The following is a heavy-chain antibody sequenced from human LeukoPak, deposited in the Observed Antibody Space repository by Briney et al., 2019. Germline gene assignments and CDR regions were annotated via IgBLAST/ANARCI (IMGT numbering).Heavy chain of an antibody. CDR2: ISYDGSNK. V-gene: IGHV3-30*18. CDR3: AKDPVDTAMVFDY. Sequence: XXXLXXAASXXTFSSYGXXWXRQVPGKXXXWXAVISYDGSNKYYADSVKGRFTISRDNSKNTLYLQMNSLRAEDTAVYYCAKDPVDTAMVFDYWGQGTLVTVSS. D-gene: IGHD5-18*01. J-gene: IGHJ4*02. CDR1: XXTFSSYG.